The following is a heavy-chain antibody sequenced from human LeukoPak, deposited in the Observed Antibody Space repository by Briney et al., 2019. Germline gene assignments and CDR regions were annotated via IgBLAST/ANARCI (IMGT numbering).Heavy chain of an antibody. CDR1: GYTFTSYG. V-gene: IGHV1-18*04. CDR3: ARDDLHGDLDFDY. Sequence: ASVKVSCKASGYTFTSYGTSWVRQAPGQGLEWMGWISAYNDNTNYAQKLQGRVTMTTDTFTNTAYMELRSLRSDDTAVYYCARDDLHGDLDFDYWGQGTLVTVSS. CDR2: ISAYNDNT. J-gene: IGHJ4*02. D-gene: IGHD4-17*01.